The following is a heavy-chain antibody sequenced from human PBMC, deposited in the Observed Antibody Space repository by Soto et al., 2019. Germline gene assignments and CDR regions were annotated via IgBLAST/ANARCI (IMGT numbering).Heavy chain of an antibody. Sequence: GGSLILSCAVSRFTFSSYGMNWVRRAPGKGLEWISYISGNGEIIQYAASARGRFTISRDNAENSVYLEMDSLRAEDTALYYCARDVDADFRTDFDYWGRGTLVTVSS. J-gene: IGHJ4*02. CDR1: RFTFSSYG. CDR2: ISGNGEII. D-gene: IGHD4-17*01. CDR3: ARDVDADFRTDFDY. V-gene: IGHV3-48*04.